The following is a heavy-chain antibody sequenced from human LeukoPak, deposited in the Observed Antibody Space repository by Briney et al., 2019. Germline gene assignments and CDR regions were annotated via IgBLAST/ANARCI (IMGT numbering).Heavy chain of an antibody. CDR2: IKQDGGEK. J-gene: IGHJ6*02. V-gene: IGHV3-7*03. CDR1: GFTFSSYW. CDR3: ARESGFGELFPYCMDV. Sequence: GGSLRLSCAASGFTFSSYWMSWVRQAPGKGLEWVANIKQDGGEKYYVDSVKGRFTISGDNSKNTVYLQMNSLRAEDTAVYYCARESGFGELFPYCMDVWGQGTTVTVSS. D-gene: IGHD3-10*01.